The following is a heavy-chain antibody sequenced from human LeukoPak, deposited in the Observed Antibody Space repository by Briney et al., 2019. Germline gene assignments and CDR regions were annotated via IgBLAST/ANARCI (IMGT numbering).Heavy chain of an antibody. J-gene: IGHJ4*02. V-gene: IGHV4-39*01. Sequence: KPSETLSLTCTVSGGSISSSSYYWGWIRQPPGKGLEWIGSIYYSGSTYYNPSLKSRVTISVDTSKNQFSLKLSSVTAADTAVYYCVSAMVPYYFDYWGQGTLVTVSS. CDR2: IYYSGST. D-gene: IGHD5-18*01. CDR3: VSAMVPYYFDY. CDR1: GGSISSSSYY.